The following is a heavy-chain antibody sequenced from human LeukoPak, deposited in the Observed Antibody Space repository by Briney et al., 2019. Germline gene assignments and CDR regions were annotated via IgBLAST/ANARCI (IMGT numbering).Heavy chain of an antibody. D-gene: IGHD2-2*01. CDR3: ASAITNSPVPYQLLSPFDP. CDR1: GFTFSSYW. CDR2: IKQDGSEK. J-gene: IGHJ5*02. V-gene: IGHV3-7*01. Sequence: GGSLRLSCAASGFTFSSYWMSWVRQAPGKGLEWVANIKQDGSEKYYVDSVKGRFTISRDNAKNSLYLQMNSLRAEDTAVYYCASAITNSPVPYQLLSPFDPWGQGTLVTVSS.